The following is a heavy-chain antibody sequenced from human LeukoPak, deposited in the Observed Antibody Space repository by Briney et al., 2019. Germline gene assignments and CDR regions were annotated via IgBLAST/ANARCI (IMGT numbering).Heavy chain of an antibody. CDR3: AREPRDCTGGTCHSGGGYYFQY. CDR1: GLIFSSYA. J-gene: IGHJ4*02. CDR2: ISGSGGST. Sequence: GGSLRLSCAASGLIFSSYAMSWVRQVPGKGLEWVSSISGSGGSTYYADSVKGRFTISRDNSKNTLFLQMNSLRAEDTAVYYYAREPRDCTGGTCHSGGGYYFQYWGQGTLVTVSS. V-gene: IGHV3-23*01. D-gene: IGHD2-15*01.